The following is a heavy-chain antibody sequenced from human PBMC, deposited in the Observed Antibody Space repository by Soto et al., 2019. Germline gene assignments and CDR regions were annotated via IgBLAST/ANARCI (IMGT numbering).Heavy chain of an antibody. CDR1: GGSISSGGYY. CDR2: IYYSGST. V-gene: IGHV4-31*03. J-gene: IGHJ4*02. CDR3: ASANYYDSSGYYYYFDY. Sequence: SETLSLTCTVSGGSISSGGYYWSWNRQHPGKGLEWIGYIYYSGSTYYNPSLKSRVTISVDTSKNQFSLKLSSVTAADTAVYYCASANYYDSSGYYYYFDYWGQGTLVTVS. D-gene: IGHD3-22*01.